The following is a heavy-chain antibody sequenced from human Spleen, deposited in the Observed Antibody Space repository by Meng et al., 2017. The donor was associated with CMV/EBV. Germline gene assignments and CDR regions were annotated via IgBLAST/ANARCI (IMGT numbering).Heavy chain of an antibody. J-gene: IGHJ4*02. D-gene: IGHD5-18*01. CDR1: GGSIRSGGYY. V-gene: IGHV4-31*03. CDR3: ARGHPRVFSYGLYFDY. CDR2: IYHTGSP. Sequence: SETLSLTCTVSGGSIRSGGYYWSWIRQQPGKGLKWIGYIYHTGSPYYNPSLKSRLTKSVDTSKNQFSLKLSSVTAADTAVYYCARGHPRVFSYGLYFDYWGQGILVTVSS.